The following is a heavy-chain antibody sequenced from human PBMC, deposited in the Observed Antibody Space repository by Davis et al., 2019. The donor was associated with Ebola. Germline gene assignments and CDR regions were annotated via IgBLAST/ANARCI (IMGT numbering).Heavy chain of an antibody. J-gene: IGHJ5*02. CDR1: GGSFSGYY. Sequence: MPSETLSLTCAVYGGSFSGYYWSWIRQPPGKGLEWTGEINHSGSTNYNPSLKSRVTISVDTSKNQFSLKLSSVTAADTAVFYCARGGYGSGSYKYRNWFDPWGQGTLVTVSS. D-gene: IGHD3-10*01. V-gene: IGHV4-34*01. CDR3: ARGGYGSGSYKYRNWFDP. CDR2: INHSGST.